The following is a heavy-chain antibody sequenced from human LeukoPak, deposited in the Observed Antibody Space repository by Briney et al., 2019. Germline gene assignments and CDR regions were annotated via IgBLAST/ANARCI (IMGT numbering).Heavy chain of an antibody. CDR3: ARDPWHSSSSEGYNWFDP. D-gene: IGHD6-6*01. CDR2: INPNSGGT. J-gene: IGHJ5*02. Sequence: ASVKVSCKASGYTFTGYYMHWVRQAPGQGLEWMGWINPNSGGTNYAQKFQGRVTMTRDTSISTAYMELSRLRSDDTAVYYCARDPWHSSSSEGYNWFDPWGQGTLVTVSS. V-gene: IGHV1-2*02. CDR1: GYTFTGYY.